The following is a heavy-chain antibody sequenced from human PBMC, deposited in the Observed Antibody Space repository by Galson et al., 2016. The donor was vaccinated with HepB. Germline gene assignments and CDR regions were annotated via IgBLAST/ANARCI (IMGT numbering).Heavy chain of an antibody. CDR1: GGSISSYY. V-gene: IGHV4-59*01. CDR3: AGRRGESGTFYY. J-gene: IGHJ4*02. Sequence: SETLSLTCNVSGGSISSYYWSWIRQPPGKGLEWIGYIYYSGSTNYNPSLKSRVTVSVDTSKNQFSLMLSSVTAADTAVYYCAGRRGESGTFYYWGQGSLVTVSS. D-gene: IGHD3-10*01. CDR2: IYYSGST.